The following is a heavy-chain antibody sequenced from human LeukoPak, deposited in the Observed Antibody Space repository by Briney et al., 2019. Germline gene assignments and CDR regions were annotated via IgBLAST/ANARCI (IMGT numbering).Heavy chain of an antibody. CDR2: IKQDGSEK. Sequence: GGSLRLSCAASGFTFSSYWMSWVRQAPGKGLEWVANIKQDGSEKYYVDSVKGRFTISRDNAKNSLYLQMNSLRAEDTAVYYWVRDLDSWGRHWFDPWGQGTLVTGSS. V-gene: IGHV3-7*01. CDR1: GFTFSSYW. CDR3: VRDLDSWGRHWFDP. D-gene: IGHD6-13*01. J-gene: IGHJ5*02.